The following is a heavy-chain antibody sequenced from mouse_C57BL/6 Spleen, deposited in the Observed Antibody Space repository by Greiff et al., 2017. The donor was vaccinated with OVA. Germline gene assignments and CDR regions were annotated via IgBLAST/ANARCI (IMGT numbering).Heavy chain of an antibody. Sequence: VQLQQSGPELVKPGASVKLSCKASGYTFTSYDINWVKQRPGQGLEWIGWIYPRDGSTKYNEKFKGKATLTVDTSSSTAYMELHSLTSEDSAVYFCARDDGYSRYYFDYWGQGTTLTVSS. J-gene: IGHJ2*01. V-gene: IGHV1-85*01. CDR2: IYPRDGST. CDR3: ARDDGYSRYYFDY. CDR1: GYTFTSYD. D-gene: IGHD2-3*01.